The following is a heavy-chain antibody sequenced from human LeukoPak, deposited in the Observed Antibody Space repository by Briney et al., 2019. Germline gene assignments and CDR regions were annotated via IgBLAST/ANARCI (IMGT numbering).Heavy chain of an antibody. Sequence: QPSETLSLTCVVYGGSFSGYFWSWVRQAPGKGLEWVSYISRSGSSTYYADSAEGRFIISRDNAKNSLYLQMNGLRDEDTAVYYCANILPPRGLQKDYYYYYGMDVWGQGTTVTVSS. CDR1: GGSFSGYF. J-gene: IGHJ6*02. V-gene: IGHV3-48*02. CDR3: ANILPPRGLQKDYYYYYGMDV. CDR2: ISRSGSST. D-gene: IGHD3-9*01.